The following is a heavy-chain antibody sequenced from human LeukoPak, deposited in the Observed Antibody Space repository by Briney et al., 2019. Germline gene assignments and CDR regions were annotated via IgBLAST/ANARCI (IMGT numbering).Heavy chain of an antibody. V-gene: IGHV3-21*01. CDR3: ARAGGSDAFDI. CDR1: GFTFSSYS. J-gene: IGHJ3*02. Sequence: SGGSLRLSCAASGFTFSSYSMNWVRQAPGKGLEWVSSISSSSSYIYYADSVKGRFTISRDNAKNSLYLQMNSLRAEDTAVYYCARAGGSDAFDIWGQGTMVTVSS. CDR2: ISSSSSYI.